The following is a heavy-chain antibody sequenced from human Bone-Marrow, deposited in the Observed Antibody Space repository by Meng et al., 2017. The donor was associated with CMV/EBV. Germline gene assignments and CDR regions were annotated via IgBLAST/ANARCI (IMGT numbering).Heavy chain of an antibody. V-gene: IGHV5-51*01. CDR2: IYPGDSDT. J-gene: IGHJ4*02. D-gene: IGHD3-22*01. CDR3: ARHGNPYYYDSSGYYFIDY. Sequence: FNSYWICWVRQMPGIGLGWMWLIYPGDSDTRYSPSFHGLVPISADPSSSTAYLQWSSLKASDTAMYYCARHGNPYYYDSSGYYFIDYWGQGTLVTVSS. CDR1: FNSYW.